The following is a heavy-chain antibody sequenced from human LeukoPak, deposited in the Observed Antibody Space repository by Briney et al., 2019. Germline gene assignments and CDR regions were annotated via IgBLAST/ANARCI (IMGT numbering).Heavy chain of an antibody. D-gene: IGHD6-19*01. V-gene: IGHV6-1*01. Sequence: SQTLSLTCAISGDSVSSNSAAWHWIRQAPSRGLEWMGSTYYRYKSYNDYAVSVKSRITSIPDTAKNQFCRQLSSVTPEDTAVYYCAIVGPHSSGFGPFDYGGQGTLVTVSS. J-gene: IGHJ4*02. CDR2: TYYRYKSYN. CDR3: AIVGPHSSGFGPFDY. CDR1: GDSVSSNSAA.